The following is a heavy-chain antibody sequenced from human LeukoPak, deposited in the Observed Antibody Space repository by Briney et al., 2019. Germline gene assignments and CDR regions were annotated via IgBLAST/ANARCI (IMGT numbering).Heavy chain of an antibody. Sequence: ESGPTLVKPTQTLTLTCTFSGFSLSTSGVGVGWIRQPPGKALEWLALIYWDDDKRYSPSLKSRLTITKDTSKNQVVLTMTNMDPVDTATYYCARLPVDTAMVPYFDYWGQGTLVTVSS. D-gene: IGHD5-18*01. J-gene: IGHJ4*02. CDR3: ARLPVDTAMVPYFDY. CDR2: IYWDDDK. V-gene: IGHV2-5*02. CDR1: GFSLSTSGVG.